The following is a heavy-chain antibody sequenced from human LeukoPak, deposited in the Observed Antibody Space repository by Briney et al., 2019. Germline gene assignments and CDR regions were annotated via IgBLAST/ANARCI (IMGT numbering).Heavy chain of an antibody. J-gene: IGHJ4*02. CDR2: IYPGDSDT. D-gene: IGHD3-22*01. CDR1: GYSFTSYW. Sequence: GGSLKISCSGSGYSFTSYWIGWVRQMPGKGLEWMGIIYPGDSDTIYRPSFQDHVTISADKSISTAYLQWSSLKASDTAMYYCARSYDSGGYCDYWGQGTLVTVSS. CDR3: ARSYDSGGYCDY. V-gene: IGHV5-51*01.